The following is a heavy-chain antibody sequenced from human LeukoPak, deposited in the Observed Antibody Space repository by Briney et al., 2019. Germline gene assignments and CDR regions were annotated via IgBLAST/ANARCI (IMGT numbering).Heavy chain of an antibody. J-gene: IGHJ4*02. Sequence: ASVKVSCKASGYNFISYYIHWVRQAPGQGLEWMGIINSSGGSTSYAQKFQGRVTMTRDTSTSTVYMELSSLRYEDTAVYYCARSPTTEYYFDYWGQGTLVTVSS. V-gene: IGHV1-46*01. CDR2: INSSGGST. CDR3: ARSPTTEYYFDY. D-gene: IGHD1-14*01. CDR1: GYNFISYY.